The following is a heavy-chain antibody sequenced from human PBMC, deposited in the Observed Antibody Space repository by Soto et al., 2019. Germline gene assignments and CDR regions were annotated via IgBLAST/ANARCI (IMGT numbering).Heavy chain of an antibody. Sequence: QVQLQESGPGLVKPSQTLSLTCTVSGGSIRGGGYYWSWIRQHPGKGLEWIGYIYYSGSTYYNPSLKSRVTISVDTSKNQFSLKLSSVTAADTAVYYCARAVITQGWGFDYWGQGTLVTVSS. V-gene: IGHV4-31*03. J-gene: IGHJ4*02. CDR3: ARAVITQGWGFDY. CDR2: IYYSGST. CDR1: GGSIRGGGYY. D-gene: IGHD3-10*01.